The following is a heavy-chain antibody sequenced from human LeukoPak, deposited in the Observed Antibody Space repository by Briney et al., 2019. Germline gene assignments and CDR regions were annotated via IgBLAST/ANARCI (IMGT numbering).Heavy chain of an antibody. V-gene: IGHV3-74*03. CDR1: GFTFSGYW. CDR2: IDNDGHGI. CDR3: ATGGGWVPSFGVVTHIDV. Sequence: GGSLRLSCAASGFTFSGYWMHWVRQGPEKGLELVSRIDNDGHGILYADSVKGRFTSSRDNAKNTLYLQMNSLRFEDTAVYYCATGGGWVPSFGVVTHIDVWGKGTTVTVSS. D-gene: IGHD3-3*01. J-gene: IGHJ6*03.